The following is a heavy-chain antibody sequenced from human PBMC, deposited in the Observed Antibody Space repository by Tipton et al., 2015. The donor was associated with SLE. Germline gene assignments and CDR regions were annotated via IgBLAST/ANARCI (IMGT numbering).Heavy chain of an antibody. J-gene: IGHJ3*02. CDR2: MNPNSGNT. D-gene: IGHD5-24*01. V-gene: IGHV1-8*01. CDR1: GYTFTSYD. CDR3: ARYRRDGYDDAFDI. Sequence: QVQLVQSGAEVKKPGASVKVSCKASGYTFTSYDINWVRQATGQGLEWMGWMNPNSGNTDYAQKFQGRVTMTRNTSISTAYMELSSLRSEDTAVYYCARYRRDGYDDAFDIWGQGTMVTVSS.